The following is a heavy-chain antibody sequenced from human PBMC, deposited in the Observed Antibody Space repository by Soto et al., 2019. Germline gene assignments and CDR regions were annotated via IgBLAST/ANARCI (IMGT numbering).Heavy chain of an antibody. Sequence: GGSLRLSCAASGFTFSNYWMNWVRQAPGKGLEWVANINQDGSEKNYVDSVRGRFTISRDNAKNSLYLQMNSLRGEDTAMYYCARDRAMDDYWGQGALVTVSS. J-gene: IGHJ4*02. V-gene: IGHV3-7*03. D-gene: IGHD5-18*01. CDR3: ARDRAMDDY. CDR1: GFTFSNYW. CDR2: INQDGSEK.